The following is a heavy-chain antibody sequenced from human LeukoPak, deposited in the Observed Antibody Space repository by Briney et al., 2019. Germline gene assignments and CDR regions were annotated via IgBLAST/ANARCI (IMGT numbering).Heavy chain of an antibody. J-gene: IGHJ4*02. Sequence: GVSLRRSCSASGFSVSSNYMRWVPQAPGKELKWFSVIYTDGKTKSADSVKAPFTISRDTYKNTVYLQMNSLRVEDTAVYYCARAAVDIWGRGNLIPVSS. V-gene: IGHV3-53*01. CDR3: ARAAVDI. CDR2: IYTDGKT. CDR1: GFSVSSNY. D-gene: IGHD6-19*01.